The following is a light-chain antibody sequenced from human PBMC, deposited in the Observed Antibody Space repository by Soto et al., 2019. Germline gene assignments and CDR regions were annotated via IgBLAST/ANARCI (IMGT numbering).Light chain of an antibody. J-gene: IGLJ2*01. CDR2: EVS. V-gene: IGLV2-23*02. Sequence: QSALTQPASVSGSPGQSITISCTGSSSDVGSYNLVSWYQQHPGEAPKLMIYEVSKRPSGVSNRFSASKSGNTASLTISGLQPEDEADYYCCSYVGSTTFEVFGGGTQLTVL. CDR1: SSDVGSYNL. CDR3: CSYVGSTTFEV.